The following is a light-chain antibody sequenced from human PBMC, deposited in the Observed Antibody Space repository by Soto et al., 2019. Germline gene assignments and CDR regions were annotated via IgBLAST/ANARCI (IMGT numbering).Light chain of an antibody. CDR3: QQYNNWPRAT. J-gene: IGKJ4*01. Sequence: EIVMTQSPATLSVSPGERATLSCRASQSISSNLAWYQQKPGQAPRLLMFRTSSRATGFPARFSGSGSGTEFNLTISSLQSEDFGVYYCQQYNNWPRATFGGGXKVEIK. V-gene: IGKV3-15*01. CDR2: RTS. CDR1: QSISSN.